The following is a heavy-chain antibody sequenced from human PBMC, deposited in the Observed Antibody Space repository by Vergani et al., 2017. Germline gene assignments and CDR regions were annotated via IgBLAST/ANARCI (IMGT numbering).Heavy chain of an antibody. V-gene: IGHV3-23*01. CDR1: GFTFSSYA. Sequence: EVQLLESGGGLVQPGGSLRLSCAASGFTFSSYAMIWVRQAPGKGLEWVSAISGSGGSTYYADSVKGRFTISRDNSKNPLNLQMNSLRAEDTAVYYCAKRRVPYCGGDCYPTGFDYWGQGALVTVSS. D-gene: IGHD2-21*02. CDR3: AKRRVPYCGGDCYPTGFDY. J-gene: IGHJ4*02. CDR2: ISGSGGST.